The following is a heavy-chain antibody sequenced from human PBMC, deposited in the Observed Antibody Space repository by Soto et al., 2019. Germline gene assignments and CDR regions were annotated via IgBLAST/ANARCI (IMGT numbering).Heavy chain of an antibody. CDR3: ARDQRQQRSKVATTLSGFDY. CDR2: IWYDGSNK. V-gene: IGHV3-33*01. CDR1: GFTFSSYG. J-gene: IGHJ4*02. D-gene: IGHD5-12*01. Sequence: GGSLRLSCAASGFTFSSYGMHWVRQAPGKGLEWVAVIWYDGSNKYYADSVKGRFTISRDNSKNTLYLQMNSLRAEDTAVYYCARDQRQQRSKVATTLSGFDYWGQGT.